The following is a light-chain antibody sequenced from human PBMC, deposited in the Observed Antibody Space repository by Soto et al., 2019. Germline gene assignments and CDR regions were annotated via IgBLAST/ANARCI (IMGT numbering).Light chain of an antibody. CDR2: AAS. CDR1: QDIGNF. J-gene: IGKJ4*01. V-gene: IGKV1-27*01. Sequence: IQLSQSPSSLSAFVGDRVTITCRASQDIGNFLAWYQQKPGKVPKLLIYAASTLQSGVPSRFSGSGSGTDFTLTISSLQPEDVATYYCQKYNSAPLTFGGGTKVDIK. CDR3: QKYNSAPLT.